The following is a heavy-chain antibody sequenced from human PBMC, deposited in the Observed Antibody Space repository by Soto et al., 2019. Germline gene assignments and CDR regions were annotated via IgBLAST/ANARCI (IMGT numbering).Heavy chain of an antibody. CDR3: ARENYDTLTGYSLMAMDV. V-gene: IGHV1-69*01. CDR2: IIPIFGTA. Sequence: QVQLVQSGAEVKKPGSSVKVSCKASGGTFSSYAISWVRQAPGQGLEWMGGIIPIFGTANYAQKFQGRVTITADESTSTAYMELSSLRSEDTAVYYCARENYDTLTGYSLMAMDVWGQGTTVTVSS. D-gene: IGHD3-9*01. J-gene: IGHJ6*02. CDR1: GGTFSSYA.